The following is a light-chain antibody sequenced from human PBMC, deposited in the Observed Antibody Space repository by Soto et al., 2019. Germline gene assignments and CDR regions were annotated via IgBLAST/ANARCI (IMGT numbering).Light chain of an antibody. CDR2: GAS. J-gene: IGKJ2*01. CDR1: QSVSSN. V-gene: IGKV3-15*01. Sequence: EIVMTQSPATLSVSPGERATLSCRASQSVSSNLAWYQQKPGQAPRLLIYGASTRATGIPARFSGSRSGTEFTLTISSLQSEDFAVYYCQQHNNWPPYTFRQGTKLEIK. CDR3: QQHNNWPPYT.